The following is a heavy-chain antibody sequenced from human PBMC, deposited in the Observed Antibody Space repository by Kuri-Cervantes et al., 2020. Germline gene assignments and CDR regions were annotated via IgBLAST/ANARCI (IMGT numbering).Heavy chain of an antibody. CDR1: GYSFTSYW. Sequence: GGSLRLSCKGSGYSFTSYWIGWVRQMPGKGLEWMGIIYPGDADTRYSPSFQGQVTISADKSISPAYLQWSSLKASDTAMYYCARHSVKGYCSGGSCYRAWFDPWGQGTLVTVSS. D-gene: IGHD2-15*01. CDR3: ARHSVKGYCSGGSCYRAWFDP. CDR2: IYPGDADT. J-gene: IGHJ5*02. V-gene: IGHV5-51*01.